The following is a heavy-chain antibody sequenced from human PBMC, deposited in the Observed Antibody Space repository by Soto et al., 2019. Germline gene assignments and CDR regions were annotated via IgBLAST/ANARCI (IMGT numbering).Heavy chain of an antibody. CDR2: IYSDGGT. D-gene: IGHD2-8*02. CDR1: GFTFSSYW. J-gene: IGHJ6*02. Sequence: GGSLRLSCAASGFTFSSYWMSWVRQAPGKGLEGVSGIYSDGGTHYADSVKGRFTISRDDSTNTLYLQINSLRAEDTAVYYCAAAGDYYSYVLDVWGQGTTVTVSS. CDR3: AAAGDYYSYVLDV. V-gene: IGHV3-53*01.